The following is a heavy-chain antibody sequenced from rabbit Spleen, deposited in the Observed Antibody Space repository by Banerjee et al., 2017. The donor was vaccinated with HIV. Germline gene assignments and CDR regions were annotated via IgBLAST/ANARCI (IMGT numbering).Heavy chain of an antibody. CDR1: GFSFSNSYY. CDR3: ARGSVEMTMVITRFYFKL. J-gene: IGHJ4*01. V-gene: IGHV1S40*01. D-gene: IGHD2-1*01. CDR2: IYGGSSGST. Sequence: QSLEESGGDLVKPGASLTLTCTASGFSFSNSYYMCWVHQAPGKGLECIACIYGGSSGSTCFAIWANWRIGISTTSSTSVTLQITSLTSADTATYFWARGSVEMTMVITRFYFKLWGPGTLGTVS.